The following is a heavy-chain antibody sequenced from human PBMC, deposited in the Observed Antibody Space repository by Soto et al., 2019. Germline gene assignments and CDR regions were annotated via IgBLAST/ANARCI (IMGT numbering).Heavy chain of an antibody. CDR1: GFTFTSSA. CDR3: AALAYCSSTSCYTNYGMDV. Sequence: SVKVSCKASGFTFTSSAVQWVRQARGQRLEWIGWIVVGSGNTNYAQKFQERVTITRDMSTSTAYMELSSLRSEDTAVYYCAALAYCSSTSCYTNYGMDVWGQGTTVTVSS. D-gene: IGHD2-2*02. V-gene: IGHV1-58*01. CDR2: IVVGSGNT. J-gene: IGHJ6*02.